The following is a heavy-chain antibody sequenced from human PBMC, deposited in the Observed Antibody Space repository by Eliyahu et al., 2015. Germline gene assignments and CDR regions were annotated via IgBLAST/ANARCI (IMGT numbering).Heavy chain of an antibody. CDR1: GFPFXNXX. V-gene: IGHV3-15*01. CDR2: IKSKTDGGTT. Sequence: EVQLVESGGDLVKPGGSLRLSCAASGFPFXNXXXXXVRQAPGKGLEWVGRIKSKTDGGTTDYAAPVKGRFTISRDDSKNTLYLQMNSLKTEDTAVYYCTTPQVWYDFWSGYHQGDYWGQGTLVTVSS. J-gene: IGHJ4*02. CDR3: TTPQVWYDFWSGYHQGDY. D-gene: IGHD3-3*01.